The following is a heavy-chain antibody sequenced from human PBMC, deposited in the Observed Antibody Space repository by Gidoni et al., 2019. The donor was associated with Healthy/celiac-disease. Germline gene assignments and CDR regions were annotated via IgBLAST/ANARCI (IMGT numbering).Heavy chain of an antibody. Sequence: SLRLSCAASGFTFSSYGMHWVRQAPGKGLEWVAVISYDGSNKYYADSVKGRFTISRDNSKNTLYLQMNSLRAEDTAVYYCAKGPLRIRAPAFDIWGQGTMVTVSS. J-gene: IGHJ3*02. CDR2: ISYDGSNK. D-gene: IGHD3-10*01. V-gene: IGHV3-30*18. CDR3: AKGPLRIRAPAFDI. CDR1: GFTFSSYG.